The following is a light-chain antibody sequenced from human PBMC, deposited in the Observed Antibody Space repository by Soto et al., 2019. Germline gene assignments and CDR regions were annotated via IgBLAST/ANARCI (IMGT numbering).Light chain of an antibody. CDR1: QSVSSY. J-gene: IGKJ5*01. CDR2: DAS. V-gene: IGKV3-11*01. Sequence: IVLTQSPATLSLSPGERATLSCRASQSVSSYLAWYKQKPGQAPRLLIYDASNRATGIPARFSGSGSGTDFTLTIRSLEPEDFAVYYCQQRSNWITFGQGTRLEIK. CDR3: QQRSNWIT.